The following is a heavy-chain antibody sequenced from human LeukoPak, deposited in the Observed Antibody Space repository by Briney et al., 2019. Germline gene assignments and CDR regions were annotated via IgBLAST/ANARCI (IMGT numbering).Heavy chain of an antibody. CDR1: GYTFTGHY. CDR2: INPNSGDT. Sequence: ASVKVSCKASGYTFTGHYMHWVRQAPGQGLEWMGWINPNSGDTNYAQKFQGRVTMTRDTSISTAYMELSRLRSDDTAVYYCARGSRHSSGWEGGYWGQGTLVTVSS. J-gene: IGHJ4*02. D-gene: IGHD6-19*01. CDR3: ARGSRHSSGWEGGY. V-gene: IGHV1-2*02.